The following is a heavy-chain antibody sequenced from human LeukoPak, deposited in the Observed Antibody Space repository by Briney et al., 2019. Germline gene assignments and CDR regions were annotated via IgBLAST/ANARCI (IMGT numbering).Heavy chain of an antibody. V-gene: IGHV4-39*01. CDR3: ARLRLGELSSFDY. CDR1: GGSISSSSYY. Sequence: SETLSLTCTVSGGSISSSSYYWGWIRQPPGKGLEWIGSIYYSGSTYYNPSLKSRVTLSVDTSKNQFSLKLSSVTAADTAVYYCARLRLGELSSFDYWGQGTLVTVSS. CDR2: IYYSGST. J-gene: IGHJ4*02. D-gene: IGHD3-16*02.